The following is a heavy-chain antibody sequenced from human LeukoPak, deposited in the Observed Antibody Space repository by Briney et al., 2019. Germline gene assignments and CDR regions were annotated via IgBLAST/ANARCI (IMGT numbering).Heavy chain of an antibody. V-gene: IGHV1-18*01. CDR2: ITPYNGNT. J-gene: IGHJ4*02. CDR1: GYTLTSYG. CDR3: ARGMPTTAAFDY. D-gene: IGHD4-11*01. Sequence: GASVKVSCKASGYTLTSYGISWVRQAPGQGLEWMGWITPYNGNTNYAQKLQGRVTMTTDTSTSTAYMELGSLRSDDTAVYYCARGMPTTAAFDYWGQGTLVTVSS.